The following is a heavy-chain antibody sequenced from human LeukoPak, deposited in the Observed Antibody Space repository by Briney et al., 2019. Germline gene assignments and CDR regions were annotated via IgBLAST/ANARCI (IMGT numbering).Heavy chain of an antibody. V-gene: IGHV1-8*01. CDR3: ARDRVEMATNDAFDI. D-gene: IGHD5-12*01. CDR1: GYTFTSYD. Sequence: WASVKVSCQASGYTFTSYDINWVRQATGQGLEWMGWMNPNSGNTGYAQKFQGRVTMTTDTSTSTAYMELRSLRSDDTAVYYCARDRVEMATNDAFDIWGQGTMVTVSS. CDR2: MNPNSGNT. J-gene: IGHJ3*02.